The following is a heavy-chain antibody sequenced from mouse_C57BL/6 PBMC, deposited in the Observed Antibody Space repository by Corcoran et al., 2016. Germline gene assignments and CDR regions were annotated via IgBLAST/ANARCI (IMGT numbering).Heavy chain of an antibody. CDR1: GYAFSSYW. Sequence: QVQLQQSGAELVKPGASVKISCKASGYAFSSYWMNWVKQRPGKGLEWIGQIYPGDGDTNYNGKFKGKATLTADKSSSTAYMQLSSLTSEDSAVYFCASTHYYGSSFDYWGQGTTLTVSS. CDR3: ASTHYYGSSFDY. CDR2: IYPGDGDT. D-gene: IGHD1-1*01. V-gene: IGHV1-80*01. J-gene: IGHJ2*01.